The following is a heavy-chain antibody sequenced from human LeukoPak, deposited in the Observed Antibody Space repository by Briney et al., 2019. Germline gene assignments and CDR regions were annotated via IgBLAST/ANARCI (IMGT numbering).Heavy chain of an antibody. CDR1: GFNFGTYA. Sequence: GRSLRLSCAASGFNFGTYAMHWVRQAPGKGLEWVAVILSDGSLENNANSVRGRFIISRDNSMKTLFLQMNRLRIEDTAVYYCARGAILGGYNLIDDWGQGTLVTVSS. CDR2: ILSDGSLE. CDR3: ARGAILGGYNLIDD. J-gene: IGHJ4*02. V-gene: IGHV3-30*04. D-gene: IGHD1-26*01.